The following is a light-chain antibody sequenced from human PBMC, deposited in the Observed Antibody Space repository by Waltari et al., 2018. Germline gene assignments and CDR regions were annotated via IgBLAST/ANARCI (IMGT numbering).Light chain of an antibody. CDR3: QQYGSSPWT. Sequence: EIVFTQSPGTLSLSPGERATLSCRASQSVSSSYLACYQQKPGQAPRLLIYGASSRATGIPDRFSGSGSGTDFTLTISRLEPEDFAVYYCQQYGSSPWTFGQGTKVEIK. J-gene: IGKJ1*01. V-gene: IGKV3-20*01. CDR2: GAS. CDR1: QSVSSSY.